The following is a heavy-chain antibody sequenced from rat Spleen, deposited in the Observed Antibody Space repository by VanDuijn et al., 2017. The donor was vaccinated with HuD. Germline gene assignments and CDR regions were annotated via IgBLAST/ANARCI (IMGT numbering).Heavy chain of an antibody. V-gene: IGHV3-3*01. J-gene: IGHJ1*01. Sequence: EVQLRESGPGLVKPSQSLSLTCSVTFYSITSSYRWSWIRKFPGNKLEWMGYINTAGTPNYNPPLKSQISITRDTSKNQFFLQLTSVTTEDTATYYCARVWEPYWHFDFWGPGTMVTVSS. D-gene: IGHD5-1*01. CDR2: INTAGTP. CDR3: ARVWEPYWHFDF. CDR1: FYSITSSYR.